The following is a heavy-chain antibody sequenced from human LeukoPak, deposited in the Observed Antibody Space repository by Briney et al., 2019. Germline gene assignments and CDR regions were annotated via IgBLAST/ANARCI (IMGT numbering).Heavy chain of an antibody. Sequence: GGSLRLSCAASGFSFSSYAMSWVRQAPGKGLEWVSSISGSGDNTYYAESVKGRFTISRDNSKNTLFLQMNSLRAEDTAVYYCARDYDSPPAYYYYYGMDVWGQGTTVTVSS. J-gene: IGHJ6*02. CDR1: GFSFSSYA. CDR3: ARDYDSPPAYYYYYGMDV. V-gene: IGHV3-23*01. CDR2: ISGSGDNT. D-gene: IGHD3-16*01.